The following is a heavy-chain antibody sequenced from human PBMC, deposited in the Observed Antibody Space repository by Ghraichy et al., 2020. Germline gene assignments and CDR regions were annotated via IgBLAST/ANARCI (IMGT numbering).Heavy chain of an antibody. CDR3: ATLGYCSGGSCYPDY. J-gene: IGHJ4*02. CDR1: GYTFTGYY. CDR2: INPNSGGT. D-gene: IGHD2-15*01. V-gene: IGHV1-2*02. Sequence: ASVKVSCKASGYTFTGYYMHWVRQAPGQGLEWMGWINPNSGGTNYAQKFQGRVTMTRDTSISTAYMELSRLRSDDTAVYYCATLGYCSGGSCYPDYWGQGTLVTVSS.